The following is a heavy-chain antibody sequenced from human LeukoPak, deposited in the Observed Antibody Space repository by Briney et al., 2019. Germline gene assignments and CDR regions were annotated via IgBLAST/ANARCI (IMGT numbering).Heavy chain of an antibody. D-gene: IGHD3-10*01. Sequence: GESLKISCKGSGYNSTSYWIAWVRPMPGKGPEWMGIIYPGDSVTRYSPSFQGQVTISADKSISTAYLQWSSLKASDTAMYYCARQPGAGWFDPWGQGTLVTVSS. V-gene: IGHV5-51*01. CDR3: ARQPGAGWFDP. CDR2: IYPGDSVT. CDR1: GYNSTSYW. J-gene: IGHJ5*02.